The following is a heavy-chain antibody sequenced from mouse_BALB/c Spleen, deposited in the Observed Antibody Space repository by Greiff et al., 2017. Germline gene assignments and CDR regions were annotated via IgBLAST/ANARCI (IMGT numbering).Heavy chain of an antibody. J-gene: IGHJ2*01. CDR3: AREGTTETYFDY. CDR1: GFTFSSYA. V-gene: IGHV5-9-4*01. CDR2: ISSGGSYT. D-gene: IGHD1-1*01. Sequence: EVKLVESGGGLVKPGGSLKLSCAASGFTFSSYAMSWVRQSPEKRLEWVAEISSGGSYTYYPDTVTGRFTISRDNAKNTLYLEMSSLRSEDTAMYYCAREGTTETYFDYWGQGTTLTVSS.